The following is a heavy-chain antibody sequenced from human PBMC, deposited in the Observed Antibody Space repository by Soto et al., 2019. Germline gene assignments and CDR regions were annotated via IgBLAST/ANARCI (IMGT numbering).Heavy chain of an antibody. CDR3: ARDPDSYCSGGSCYYHYYGMDV. D-gene: IGHD2-15*01. J-gene: IGHJ6*02. Sequence: GGSLRLSCAASGFTFSSYSMNWVRQAPGKGLEWVSSISSSSSYIYYADSVKGRFTISRDNAKNSLYLQMNSLRAEDTAVYYCARDPDSYCSGGSCYYHYYGMDVWGQGTTVTVS. CDR2: ISSSSSYI. CDR1: GFTFSSYS. V-gene: IGHV3-21*01.